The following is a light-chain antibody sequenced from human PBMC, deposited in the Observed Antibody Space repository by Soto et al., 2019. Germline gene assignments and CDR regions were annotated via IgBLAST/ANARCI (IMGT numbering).Light chain of an antibody. J-gene: IGKJ2*01. CDR2: GAS. V-gene: IGKV3-20*01. CDR1: QSVSSSY. CDR3: QQYGSSPYT. Sequence: EIVLTQSPGTLSLSPGERATLSCRASQSVSSSYLAWYQQKPGQAPRLLIYGASSRATCIPDRFIGSGSGTDFTLTISRLEPEDFAVYYCQQYGSSPYTFGQGTKLEIK.